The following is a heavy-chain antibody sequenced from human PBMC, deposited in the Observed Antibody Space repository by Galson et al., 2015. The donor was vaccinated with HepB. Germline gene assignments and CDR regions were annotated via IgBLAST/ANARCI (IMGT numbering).Heavy chain of an antibody. J-gene: IGHJ4*02. Sequence: SLRLSCAASGFTFSSYSMNWVRQAPGKGLEWVSSISSSSSYIYYADSVKGRFTISRDNAKNSLYLQMNSLRAEDTAVYYCASPSYSSGWYDGYYFDYWGQGTLVTVSS. CDR1: GFTFSSYS. D-gene: IGHD6-19*01. CDR3: ASPSYSSGWYDGYYFDY. V-gene: IGHV3-21*01. CDR2: ISSSSSYI.